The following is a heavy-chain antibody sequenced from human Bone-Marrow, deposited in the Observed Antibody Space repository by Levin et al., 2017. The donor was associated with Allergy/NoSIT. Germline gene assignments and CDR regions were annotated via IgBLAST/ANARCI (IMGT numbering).Heavy chain of an antibody. V-gene: IGHV4-39*07. Sequence: GSLRLSCTVSGASISSRSYYWGWIRQPPGKGLEWIGSLYYSGGTYANPSLTSRVTISVDSSKSQFSLRLNSVTAADTAMYYCARAAVGGFTSSWYYFDHWGQGTLVTVSS. CDR3: ARAAVGGFTSSWYYFDH. D-gene: IGHD6-13*01. J-gene: IGHJ4*02. CDR1: GASISSRSYY. CDR2: LYYSGGT.